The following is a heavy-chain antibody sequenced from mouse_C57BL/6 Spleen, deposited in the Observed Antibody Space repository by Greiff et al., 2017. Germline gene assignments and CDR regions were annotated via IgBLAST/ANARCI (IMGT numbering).Heavy chain of an antibody. Sequence: QVQLQQPGAELVMPGASVKLSCKASGYTFTSYWMHWVKQRPGQGLEWIGEIDPSDSYTNYNQKFKGKSTLTVDKSSSTAYMQLSSLTSEDSAVYCGVRSSYVGWFAYWGQGTLVTVSA. CDR2: IDPSDSYT. D-gene: IGHD1-1*01. J-gene: IGHJ3*01. CDR3: VRSSYVGWFAY. V-gene: IGHV1-69*01. CDR1: GYTFTSYW.